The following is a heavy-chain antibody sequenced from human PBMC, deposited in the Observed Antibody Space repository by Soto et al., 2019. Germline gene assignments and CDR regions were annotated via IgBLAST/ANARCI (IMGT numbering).Heavy chain of an antibody. J-gene: IGHJ4*02. CDR3: AKEAPKVGAAAGTFDY. CDR2: ISYDGSNK. CDR1: VFTFSSYG. V-gene: IGHV3-30*18. D-gene: IGHD6-13*01. Sequence: GGSLRLSCAASVFTFSSYGMHWVRQAPGKGLEWVAVISYDGSNKYYADSVKGRFTISRDNSKNTLYLQMNSLRAEDTAVYYCAKEAPKVGAAAGTFDYWGQGTLVTVSS.